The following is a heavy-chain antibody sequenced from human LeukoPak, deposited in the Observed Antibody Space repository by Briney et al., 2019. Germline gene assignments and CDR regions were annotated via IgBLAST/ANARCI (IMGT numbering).Heavy chain of an antibody. CDR1: GFTVSSNY. V-gene: IGHV3-53*01. CDR3: ARHSSGSLDY. J-gene: IGHJ4*02. D-gene: IGHD6-19*01. Sequence: GGSLRRSCAASGFTVSSNYMSWVRQAPGKGLEWVSVIYSGGTTYYADSVKGRFTISRDNAKNTLYLQMNSLRAEDTAVFYCARHSSGSLDYWGQGTLVTVSS. CDR2: IYSGGTT.